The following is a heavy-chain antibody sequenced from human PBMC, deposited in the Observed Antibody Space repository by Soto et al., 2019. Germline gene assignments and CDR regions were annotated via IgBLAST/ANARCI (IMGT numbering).Heavy chain of an antibody. D-gene: IGHD6-19*01. CDR2: IRHTTSAT. CDR3: ARDRGSSGMFELDV. CDR1: QFPFDVYS. V-gene: IGHV3-48*02. Sequence: GGSLRLSCVASQFPFDVYSMHWVRQAPGKGLEWVSYIRHTTSATFYADAVKGRFTISRDNRKNSLFLQMNSLRDDDTGVYFCARDRGSSGMFELDVWGTGTLVTVSS. J-gene: IGHJ3*01.